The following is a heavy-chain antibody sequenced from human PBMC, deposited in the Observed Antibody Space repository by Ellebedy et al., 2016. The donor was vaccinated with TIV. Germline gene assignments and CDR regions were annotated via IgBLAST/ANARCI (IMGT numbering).Heavy chain of an antibody. CDR1: GLTFSSYW. CDR2: INHDGSEK. D-gene: IGHD1-20*01. Sequence: GGSLRLXXAASGLTFSSYWMSWVRQTPGKGLEWVAQINHDGSEKNYVDSVKGRFTIARDSAKNSLYLQMNSLRAEDTAVYYCARDLLHNWDEAPLFDYWGQGTLVTVSS. V-gene: IGHV3-7*01. CDR3: ARDLLHNWDEAPLFDY. J-gene: IGHJ4*02.